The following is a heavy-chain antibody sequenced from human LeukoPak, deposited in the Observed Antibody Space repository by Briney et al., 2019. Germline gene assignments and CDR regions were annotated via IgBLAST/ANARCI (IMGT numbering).Heavy chain of an antibody. Sequence: GGSLRLSCAASGFTFSHYSMNWVRQAPGKGLEWVSYISSSSTIICYADSVKGRFTISRDNAKNSLYLQMNSLRDEDTAVYYCARWFTSGRGFFDYWGQGILVTVSS. J-gene: IGHJ4*02. CDR2: ISSSSTII. CDR1: GFTFSHYS. D-gene: IGHD6-19*01. V-gene: IGHV3-48*02. CDR3: ARWFTSGRGFFDY.